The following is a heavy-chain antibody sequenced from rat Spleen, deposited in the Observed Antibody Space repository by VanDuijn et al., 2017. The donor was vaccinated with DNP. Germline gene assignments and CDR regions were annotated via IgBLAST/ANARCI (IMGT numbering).Heavy chain of an antibody. Sequence: EVQLVESGGDLVQPGRSLKLSCVASGFTFSNYYMAWVRQAPTKGLEWVATISASGGSTSYRDSVKGRFTISRDNAKSILYLQMNSLKSEDTATYYCARGSTSIYWYFDFWGPGTMVTVSS. J-gene: IGHJ1*01. D-gene: IGHD2-5*01. CDR3: ARGSTSIYWYFDF. V-gene: IGHV5-25*01. CDR2: ISASGGST. CDR1: GFTFSNYY.